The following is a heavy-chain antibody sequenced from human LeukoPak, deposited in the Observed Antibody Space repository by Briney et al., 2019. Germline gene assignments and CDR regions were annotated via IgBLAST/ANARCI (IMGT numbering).Heavy chain of an antibody. CDR2: ISSSSSYI. CDR1: GFTFSSYS. J-gene: IGHJ6*03. CDR3: ARGSSSSWYEYYYYMDV. V-gene: IGHV3-21*01. D-gene: IGHD6-13*01. Sequence: PGGSLRLSCAASGFTFSSYSMNWVRQAPAEGLEWVSSISSSSSYIYYADSVKGRFTISRDNAKNSLYLQMNSLRAEDTAVYYCARGSSSSWYEYYYYMDVWGKGTTVTVSS.